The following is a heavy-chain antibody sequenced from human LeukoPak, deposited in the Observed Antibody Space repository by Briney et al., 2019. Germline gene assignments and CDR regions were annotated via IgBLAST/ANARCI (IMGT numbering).Heavy chain of an antibody. CDR2: ISSSSSTI. V-gene: IGHV3-48*01. CDR3: ARGHYYDSSGYSL. CDR1: GFTFSVYT. Sequence: GGSLRFSCAASGFTFSVYTMNWVRQAPGKGLEWVSYISSSSSTIYYADSVKGRFIISRDNAKNSLYLQMNSLRAEDTAVYYCARGHYYDSSGYSLWGQGTLVTVSS. D-gene: IGHD3-22*01. J-gene: IGHJ4*02.